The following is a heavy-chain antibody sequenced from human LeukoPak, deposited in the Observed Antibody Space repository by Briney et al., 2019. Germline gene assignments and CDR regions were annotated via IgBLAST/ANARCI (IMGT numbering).Heavy chain of an antibody. J-gene: IGHJ4*02. CDR1: GFTFSRHW. D-gene: IGHD1-7*01. CDR2: IYSGGTT. Sequence: GGSLRLSCAASGFTFSRHWMHWVRQAPGKGLEWVSVIYSGGTTYYADSVKGRFSISRDNSKNTLYLQMNSLRAEDTAVYYCARASNWNYPDYWGQGTLVTVSS. V-gene: IGHV3-53*01. CDR3: ARASNWNYPDY.